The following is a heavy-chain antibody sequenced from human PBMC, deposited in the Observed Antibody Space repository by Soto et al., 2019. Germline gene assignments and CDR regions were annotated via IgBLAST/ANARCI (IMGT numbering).Heavy chain of an antibody. CDR1: GGSISIGVYY. CDR2: IYYSGST. D-gene: IGHD6-13*01. CDR3: ARSGIAAAS. J-gene: IGHJ5*02. V-gene: IGHV4-31*03. Sequence: TLALSCTVSGGSISIGVYYWSWIRQHPGKGLEWIGYIYYSGSTYYNPSLKSRVTISVDTSKNQFSLKLSSVTAADTAVYYCARSGIAAASWGQGTMVTVSS.